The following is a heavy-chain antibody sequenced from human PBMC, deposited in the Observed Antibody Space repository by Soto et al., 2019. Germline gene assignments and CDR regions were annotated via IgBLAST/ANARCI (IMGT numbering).Heavy chain of an antibody. J-gene: IGHJ6*01. Sequence: GGSLRLSCAASGFTFSSYAMSWVRQAPGKGLEWVSAISGSGGSTYYADSVKGRFTISRDNSKNTLYLQMNSLRAEDTAVYYCAKXPSIYGSGTHQDYGMDVWGQGTTVTVSS. D-gene: IGHD3-10*01. CDR1: GFTFSSYA. CDR3: AKXPSIYGSGTHQDYGMDV. V-gene: IGHV3-23*01. CDR2: ISGSGGST.